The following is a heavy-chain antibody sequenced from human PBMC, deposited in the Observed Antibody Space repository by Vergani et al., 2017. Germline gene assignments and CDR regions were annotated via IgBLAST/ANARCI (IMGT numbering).Heavy chain of an antibody. J-gene: IGHJ5*02. CDR3: TIHWAVVAATNWFDP. CDR2: IYYSGST. V-gene: IGHV4-39*01. CDR1: NDSVSNTFYY. Sequence: QVQLQESGPGLVKPSETLSLTCTVSNDSVSNTFYYWGWIRQTPGKGLEWIGSIYYSGSTYYNPSIESRVTMSVDTSKSQFSLKLSSVIAADTAVYYCTIHWAVVAATNWFDPWGQGTLVTVSS. D-gene: IGHD2-15*01.